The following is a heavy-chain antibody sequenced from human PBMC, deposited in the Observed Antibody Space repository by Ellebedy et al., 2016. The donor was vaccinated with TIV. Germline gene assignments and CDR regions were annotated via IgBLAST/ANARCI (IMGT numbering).Heavy chain of an antibody. V-gene: IGHV3-21*01. J-gene: IGHJ4*02. CDR3: VKDQNHGSSWYAPFDY. CDR2: INDISSHI. CDR1: GFSLTSYA. Sequence: GESLKTSCGASGFSLTSYAMNWVRQAPGKGLEWVSSINDISSHIYYADSVRGRFTISRDNSKNTLYLQMSSLRAEDTAVYYCVKDQNHGSSWYAPFDYWGQGTLVTVSS. D-gene: IGHD6-13*01.